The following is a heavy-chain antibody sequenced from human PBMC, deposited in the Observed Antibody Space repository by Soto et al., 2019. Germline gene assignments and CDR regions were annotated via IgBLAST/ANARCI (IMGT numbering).Heavy chain of an antibody. J-gene: IGHJ6*02. CDR3: AKDRPSGSPPYSSGMDV. V-gene: IGHV3-30*18. D-gene: IGHD2-15*01. Sequence: QVQLVESGGGVVQPGRSLRLSCAASGFTFSSYGMHWVRQAPGKGLEWVAVISYDGSNKYYADSVKGRFTISRDNSKNTLYLQMNGLRAEDTAVYYCAKDRPSGSPPYSSGMDVWGQGPTVTVSS. CDR2: ISYDGSNK. CDR1: GFTFSSYG.